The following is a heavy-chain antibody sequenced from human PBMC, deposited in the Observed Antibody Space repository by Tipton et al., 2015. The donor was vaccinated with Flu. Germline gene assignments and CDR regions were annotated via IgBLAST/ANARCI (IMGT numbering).Heavy chain of an antibody. Sequence: TLSLTCDVSGYSITSAYYWGWVRQPPGQGLEWIGEINHSGSTNYNPSLKSRVTISVDTSKNQFSLKLSSVTAADTAVYYCARPAYTSSWYLNYWGQGTLVTVSS. V-gene: IGHV4-38-2*01. CDR1: GYSITSAYY. D-gene: IGHD6-13*01. CDR3: ARPAYTSSWYLNY. J-gene: IGHJ4*02. CDR2: INHSGST.